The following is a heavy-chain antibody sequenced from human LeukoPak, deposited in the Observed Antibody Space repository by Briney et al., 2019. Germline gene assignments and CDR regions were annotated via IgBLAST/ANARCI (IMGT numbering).Heavy chain of an antibody. Sequence: GASVKVSCKASGYTFTSYDINWVRQAAGQGLEWMGWISAYNGNTNYAQKLQGRVTMTTDTSTSTAYMELRSLRSDDTAVYYCARGEDIAAAGGLSVYWGQGTLVTVSS. CDR1: GYTFTSYD. J-gene: IGHJ4*02. CDR2: ISAYNGNT. D-gene: IGHD6-13*01. V-gene: IGHV1-18*01. CDR3: ARGEDIAAAGGLSVY.